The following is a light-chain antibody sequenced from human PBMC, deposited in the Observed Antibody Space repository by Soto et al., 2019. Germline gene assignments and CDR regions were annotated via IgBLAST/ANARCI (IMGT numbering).Light chain of an antibody. CDR3: SSYAGGNIWYV. V-gene: IGLV2-8*01. Sequence: SALTQPPSASGSPGQSVTISCTGTSSDVGGYNFVSWYQQYPGKAPKLMIFEVSKRASGVPDRFSGSKSGNTASLTVSGLQAEDEAAYYCSSYAGGNIWYVFGTGTKVTVL. J-gene: IGLJ1*01. CDR1: SSDVGGYNF. CDR2: EVS.